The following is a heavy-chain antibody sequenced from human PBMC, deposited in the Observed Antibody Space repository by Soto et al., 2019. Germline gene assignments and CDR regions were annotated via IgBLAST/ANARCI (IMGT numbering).Heavy chain of an antibody. CDR1: GGSIRSYS. Sequence: SETLSLTCTVSGGSIRSYSWSWIRQPPGKGLEWIGYIYYSGSTDYNPSLKSRVTMSVDTSKNQFSLKLSSVTAADTAVYYCARQGSPDCSGGSCYWGNYYYYYYMDVWGKGTTVT. CDR2: IYYSGST. V-gene: IGHV4-59*08. D-gene: IGHD2-15*01. J-gene: IGHJ6*03. CDR3: ARQGSPDCSGGSCYWGNYYYYYYMDV.